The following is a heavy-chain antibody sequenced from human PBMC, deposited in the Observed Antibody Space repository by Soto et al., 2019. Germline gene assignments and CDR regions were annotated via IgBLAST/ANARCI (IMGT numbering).Heavy chain of an antibody. Sequence: GESLKISCKGSGYSFTSYWIGWVRQMPGKGLEWMGRIDPSDSYTNYSPSFQGHVTISADKSISTAYLQWSSLKASDTAMYYCARLTNRIAAAEVYYYGMDVWGQGTTVTVSS. CDR1: GYSFTSYW. D-gene: IGHD6-13*01. CDR3: ARLTNRIAAAEVYYYGMDV. CDR2: IDPSDSYT. V-gene: IGHV5-10-1*01. J-gene: IGHJ6*02.